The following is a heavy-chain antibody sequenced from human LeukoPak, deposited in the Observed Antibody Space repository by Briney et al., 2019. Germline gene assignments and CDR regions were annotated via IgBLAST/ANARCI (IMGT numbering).Heavy chain of an antibody. CDR2: IYYSGST. CDR1: GGSISSSSYY. J-gene: IGHJ5*02. V-gene: IGHV4-39*01. Sequence: SETLSLTCTVSGGSISSSSYYWGWIRQPPGKGLEWIGSIYYSGSTYYTPSLKSRVTISVDTSKNQFALKLRTVTAANTAVYYRARQEELTWFDPWGQGTLVTVSS. D-gene: IGHD1-26*01. CDR3: ARQEELTWFDP.